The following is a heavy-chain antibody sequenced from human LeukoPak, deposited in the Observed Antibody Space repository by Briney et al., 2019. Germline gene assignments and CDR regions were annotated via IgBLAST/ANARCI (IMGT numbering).Heavy chain of an antibody. Sequence: GGPLRLSCTASGFTFGDYAMSWVRQAPGKGLEWVGFIRSKGYGGTTEYAASVKGRFTISRDDSKSIAYLQMNSLKTEDTAVYYCIRDYNYLWGSYRPEAFDIWGQGTMVTVSS. V-gene: IGHV3-49*04. D-gene: IGHD3-16*02. CDR3: IRDYNYLWGSYRPEAFDI. CDR2: IRSKGYGGTT. CDR1: GFTFGDYA. J-gene: IGHJ3*02.